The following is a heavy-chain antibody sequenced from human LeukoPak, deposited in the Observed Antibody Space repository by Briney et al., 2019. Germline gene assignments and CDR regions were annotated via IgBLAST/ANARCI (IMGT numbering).Heavy chain of an antibody. D-gene: IGHD4/OR15-4a*01. J-gene: IGHJ4*02. CDR3: ARRAGAYSHPYDY. CDR2: IRNKANSYIT. V-gene: IGHV3-72*01. CDR1: GFTFSDHY. Sequence: GGSLRLSCAASGFTFSDHYMDWVRQAPGKGLEWVSRIRNKANSYITEYAASVKGRFAISRDDSKNSVFLQLNSLRAEDTAVYYCARRAGAYSHPYDYWGQGTLVTVSS.